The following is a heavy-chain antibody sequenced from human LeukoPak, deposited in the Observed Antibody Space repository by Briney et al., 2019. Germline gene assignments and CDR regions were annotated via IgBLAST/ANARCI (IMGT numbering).Heavy chain of an antibody. CDR2: INHTGNT. CDR3: ARITGYGGGSLRY. D-gene: IGHD4-23*01. Sequence: PSETLSLTCSVDGGSFTGYYWTWIRQPPGKGLEWIGEINHTGNTNYNPSLKSRVTLSMDMSKKQFSLHLTSLTAADTAVYYCARITGYGGGSLRYWGQGTLVAISS. J-gene: IGHJ4*02. V-gene: IGHV4-34*01. CDR1: GGSFTGYY.